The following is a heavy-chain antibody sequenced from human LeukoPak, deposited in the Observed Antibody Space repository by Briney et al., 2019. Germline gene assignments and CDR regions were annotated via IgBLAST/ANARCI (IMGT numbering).Heavy chain of an antibody. CDR2: IYYSGST. J-gene: IGHJ4*02. Sequence: SETLSLTCTVSGGSISSYYWSWIRQPPGKGLEWIGYIYYSGSTNYNPSLKSRVTISVDRSKNQFSLKLSSVTAADTAVYYCARASYYDSSGYYGYWGQGTLVTVSS. V-gene: IGHV4-59*12. CDR3: ARASYYDSSGYYGY. CDR1: GGSISSYY. D-gene: IGHD3-22*01.